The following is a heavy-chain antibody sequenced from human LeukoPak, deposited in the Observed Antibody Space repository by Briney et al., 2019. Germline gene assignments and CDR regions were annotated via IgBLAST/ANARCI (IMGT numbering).Heavy chain of an antibody. D-gene: IGHD1-1*01. CDR1: GGSISSSSYY. CDR3: ARNSLETGQSDY. J-gene: IGHJ4*02. Sequence: SETLSLTCTVSGGSISSSSYYWGWIRQPPGKGLEWIGSIYYSGSTYYNPSLKSRVTISVDTSKNQFSLKLSSVTAADTAVYYCARNSLETGQSDYWGQGTLVTVSS. CDR2: IYYSGST. V-gene: IGHV4-39*01.